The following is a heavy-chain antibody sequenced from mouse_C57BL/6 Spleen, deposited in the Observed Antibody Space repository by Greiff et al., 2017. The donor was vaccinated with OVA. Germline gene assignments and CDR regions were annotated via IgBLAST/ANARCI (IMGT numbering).Heavy chain of an antibody. J-gene: IGHJ4*01. V-gene: IGHV3-6*01. Sequence: EVKVEESGPGLVKPSQSLSLTCSVTGYSITSGYYWNWIRQFPGNKLEWMGYISYDGSNNYNPSLKNRISITRDTSKNQFFLKLNSVTTEDTATYYCARGYAMDYWGQGTSVTVSS. CDR1: GYSITSGYY. CDR2: ISYDGSN. CDR3: ARGYAMDY.